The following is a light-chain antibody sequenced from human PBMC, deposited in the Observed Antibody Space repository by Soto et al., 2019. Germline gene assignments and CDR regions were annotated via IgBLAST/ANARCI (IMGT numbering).Light chain of an antibody. CDR1: QDISSSW. CDR3: HQAHTFPYT. J-gene: IGKJ2*01. Sequence: DIQMTQSPSSVSASIGDRVTITCRASQDISSSWLAWYQQKPGKAPDLLIYGVSSLPSGVPSRFSGSESGTYFTLTISSLRPEDVATYYCHQAHTFPYTFGQGTKLEIK. V-gene: IGKV1-12*01. CDR2: GVS.